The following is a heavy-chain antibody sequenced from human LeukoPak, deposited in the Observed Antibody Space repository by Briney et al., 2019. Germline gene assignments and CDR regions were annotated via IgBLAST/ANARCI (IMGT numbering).Heavy chain of an antibody. CDR3: ARQSESGTYYGAFDI. CDR1: GYSITNIYY. J-gene: IGHJ3*02. D-gene: IGHD1-26*01. V-gene: IGHV4-38-2*02. CDR2: IYHTGST. Sequence: SETLSLTCTVSGYSITNIYYWGWIRQPPGKGLEWIGSIYHTGSTNYNPSLKSRVTLSVDTSKNHFSLKLSSVTAADTAVYFCARQSESGTYYGAFDIWGQGTMVTVSS.